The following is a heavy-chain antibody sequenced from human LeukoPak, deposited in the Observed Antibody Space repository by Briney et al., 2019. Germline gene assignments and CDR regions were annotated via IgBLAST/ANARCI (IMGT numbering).Heavy chain of an antibody. V-gene: IGHV3-20*04. Sequence: GGSLRLSCAASGFTFDDYGMSWVRHAPGKGLEWVSGINWNGGSTEYADSVKGRFTISRDNAKNSLYLQMNSLRAEDTALYYCARALGGDYDYWGQGTLVTVSS. CDR2: INWNGGST. D-gene: IGHD2-21*01. J-gene: IGHJ4*02. CDR3: ARALGGDYDY. CDR1: GFTFDDYG.